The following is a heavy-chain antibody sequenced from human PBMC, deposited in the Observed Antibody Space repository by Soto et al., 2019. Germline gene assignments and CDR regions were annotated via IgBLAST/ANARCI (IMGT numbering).Heavy chain of an antibody. J-gene: IGHJ6*03. V-gene: IGHV3-33*01. Sequence: QVQLVESGGGVVQPGRSLRLSCAASGFTFSSYGMHWVRQAPGKGLEWVAVIWYDGSNKYYADSVKGRFTISRDNSKNTLYLQMNSLRAEDTAVYYCARAPSLMTTVTVLGYMDVWGKGTTVTVSS. D-gene: IGHD4-17*01. CDR2: IWYDGSNK. CDR1: GFTFSSYG. CDR3: ARAPSLMTTVTVLGYMDV.